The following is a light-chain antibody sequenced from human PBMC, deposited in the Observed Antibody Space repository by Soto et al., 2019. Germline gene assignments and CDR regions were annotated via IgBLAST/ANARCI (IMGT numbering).Light chain of an antibody. V-gene: IGKV1-39*01. J-gene: IGKJ1*01. Sequence: DIQMTQSPSSLSASVGDRVAITCRASQSISHYLSWFQHKPGKAPQLLIYAASNLQRGVPARFSGRGSGTDFTLTISSLQPEDFAIYYCQQSDTSPWTFGQGTKVEMK. CDR1: QSISHY. CDR3: QQSDTSPWT. CDR2: AAS.